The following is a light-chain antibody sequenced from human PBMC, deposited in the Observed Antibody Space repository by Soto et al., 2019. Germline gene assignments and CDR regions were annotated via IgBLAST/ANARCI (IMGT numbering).Light chain of an antibody. Sequence: IVLTQSPGTLSLSPGERATLSCRASQSVSSSYLAWYQQKPGQAPRLLIYGASSRATGIPDRFSGSGSGTDFTLTISRLEPEDFAVYYCQQYGSSPGTCGQGTKVEIK. V-gene: IGKV3-20*01. J-gene: IGKJ1*01. CDR2: GAS. CDR1: QSVSSSY. CDR3: QQYGSSPGT.